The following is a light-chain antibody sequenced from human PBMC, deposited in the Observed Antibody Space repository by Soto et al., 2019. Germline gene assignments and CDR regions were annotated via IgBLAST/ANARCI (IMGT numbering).Light chain of an antibody. Sequence: EPVLAQSPGTLSLSPGDRATLSCSASQSVTGSSLAWYQQKPGQAPRLLISDASNRATGIPDRFSGGGSGTDFTLTISSLEPEDFAVYYCQQRSNLPPTFGQGTRLEIK. J-gene: IGKJ5*01. CDR2: DAS. V-gene: IGKV3D-20*02. CDR1: QSVTGSS. CDR3: QQRSNLPPT.